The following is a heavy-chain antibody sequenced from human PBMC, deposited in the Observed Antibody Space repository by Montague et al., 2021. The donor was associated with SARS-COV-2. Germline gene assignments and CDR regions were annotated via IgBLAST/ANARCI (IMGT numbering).Heavy chain of an antibody. CDR2: IFHTGST. CDR3: GRKGSGRSDLAY. D-gene: IGHD1-26*01. J-gene: IGHJ4*02. CDR1: GDSISTANC. V-gene: IGHV4-4*02. Sequence: SETLSLTCSVSGDSISTANCWTWFRLPPGKGLVWFGEIFHTGSTKYKQSLKSRVSMSFDKSWNQFSLRLTSVTAADTAIYYCGRKGSGRSDLAYWGQGTLVTVSS.